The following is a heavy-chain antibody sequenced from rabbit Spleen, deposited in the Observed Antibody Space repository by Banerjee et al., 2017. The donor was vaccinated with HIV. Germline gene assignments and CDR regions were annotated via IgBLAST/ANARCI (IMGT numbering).Heavy chain of an antibody. J-gene: IGHJ6*01. D-gene: IGHD1-1*01. Sequence: QSLEESGGDMVKPGASLTLTCTASGFSFSSSYYMCWVRQAPGKGLEWIGCMYPDGVGSTAYATWAKGRFTCSKTSSTTVTLQMTRLTAADTATYFCARDTSSSFSSYGMDLWGQGTLVTVS. CDR2: MYPDGVGST. CDR1: GFSFSSSYY. V-gene: IGHV1S40*01. CDR3: ARDTSSSFSSYGMDL.